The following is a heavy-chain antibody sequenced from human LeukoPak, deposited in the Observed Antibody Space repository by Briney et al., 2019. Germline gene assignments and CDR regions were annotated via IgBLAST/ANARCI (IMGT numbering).Heavy chain of an antibody. CDR1: GFTFSSYA. J-gene: IGHJ6*03. D-gene: IGHD5/OR15-5a*01. CDR2: ISGSGGST. CDR3: TTIHNGVWGVWYYYYYMDV. Sequence: PGGSLRLSCAASGFTFSSYAMSWVRQAPGKGLEWVSAISGSGGSTYYADSVKGRFTISRDNSKNTLYLQMNSLKTEDTAVYYCTTIHNGVWGVWYYYYYMDVWGKGTTVTISS. V-gene: IGHV3-23*01.